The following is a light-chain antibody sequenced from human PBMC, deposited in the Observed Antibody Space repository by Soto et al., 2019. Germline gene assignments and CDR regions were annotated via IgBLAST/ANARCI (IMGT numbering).Light chain of an antibody. CDR2: EVS. J-gene: IGLJ2*01. Sequence: QSALTQPASVSGSPGQSITISCTGTSSDVGTNNFVSWYQQHPGTAPKLVIHEVSNRPSGVSSRFSGSKSGNTASLTISGLQAEDEADDDGRSYTTRPTLVRFGGGTKLTVL. CDR3: RSYTTRPTLVR. V-gene: IGLV2-14*01. CDR1: SSDVGTNNF.